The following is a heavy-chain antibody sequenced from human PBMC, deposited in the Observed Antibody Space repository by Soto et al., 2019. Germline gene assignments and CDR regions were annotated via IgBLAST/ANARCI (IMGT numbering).Heavy chain of an antibody. J-gene: IGHJ5*02. V-gene: IGHV5-51*01. D-gene: IGHD2-2*01. CDR1: GYSFSNYW. CDR2: IYPGDSDT. Sequence: GESLKISCKGSGYSFSNYWIGWVRQMPGKGLEWMGVIYPGDSDTRYSPSFQGQVTISVDKSISTTYLQWSSLKASDTAMYYCAKTVVTADYHTKRFDPWGQGTLVTVSS. CDR3: AKTVVTADYHTKRFDP.